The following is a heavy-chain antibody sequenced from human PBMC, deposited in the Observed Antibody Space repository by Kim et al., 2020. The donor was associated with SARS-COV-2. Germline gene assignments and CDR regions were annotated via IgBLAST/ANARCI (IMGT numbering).Heavy chain of an antibody. CDR1: GGSISSGDYY. V-gene: IGHV4-30-4*01. CDR3: ARAHGVPATNYYYGMDV. Sequence: SETLSLTCTVSGGSISSGDYYWSWIRQPPGKGLEWIGYIYYSGSTYYNPSLKSRVTISVDTSKNQFSLKLSSVTAADTAVYYCARAHGVPATNYYYGMDVWGQGTTVTVSS. D-gene: IGHD2-2*01. J-gene: IGHJ6*02. CDR2: IYYSGST.